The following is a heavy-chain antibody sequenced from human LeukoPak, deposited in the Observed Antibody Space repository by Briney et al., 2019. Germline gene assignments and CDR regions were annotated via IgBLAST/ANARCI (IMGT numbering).Heavy chain of an antibody. CDR1: GFIFSSYG. CDR2: IWYNGSKK. Sequence: GRSLRLSCAASGFIFSSYGMHWVRQAPGKGLGWVAVIWYNGSKKYYADSVKGRFTFSRDNSKNTLYLQMNSLRAEDTAVYYCARDKFRFDNWGQGTLVAVSS. J-gene: IGHJ4*02. V-gene: IGHV3-33*01. D-gene: IGHD3-10*01. CDR3: ARDKFRFDN.